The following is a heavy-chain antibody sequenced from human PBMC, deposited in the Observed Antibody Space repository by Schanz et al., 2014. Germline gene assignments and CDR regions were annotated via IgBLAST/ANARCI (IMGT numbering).Heavy chain of an antibody. V-gene: IGHV3-21*01. J-gene: IGHJ6*02. CDR3: AREEGWGIAAAGPKHYYYGMDV. CDR1: GFTFSSYS. D-gene: IGHD6-13*01. Sequence: EVPLVVSGGGLDKPGGSLRLSCAASGFTFSSYSMNWVPQAPGKGLEWASSISSSSSYIYYADSVKGRFTISRDNAKNSLYLQMNSLRAEDTAVYYCAREEGWGIAAAGPKHYYYGMDVWGQGTTVTVSS. CDR2: ISSSSSYI.